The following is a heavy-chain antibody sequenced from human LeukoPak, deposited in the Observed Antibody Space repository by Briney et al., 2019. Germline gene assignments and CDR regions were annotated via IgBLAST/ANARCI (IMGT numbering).Heavy chain of an antibody. D-gene: IGHD1-26*01. J-gene: IGHJ4*02. Sequence: ADGETIYAQKFQGRVTMTEDTSTDTAYMELSSLRSEDTAVYYCARGEIVGATKLKIMPDYWGQGTLVTVSS. CDR2: ADGET. V-gene: IGHV1-24*01. CDR3: ARGEIVGATKLKIMPDY.